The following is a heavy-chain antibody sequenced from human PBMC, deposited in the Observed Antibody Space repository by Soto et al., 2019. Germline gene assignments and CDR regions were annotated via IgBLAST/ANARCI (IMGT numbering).Heavy chain of an antibody. CDR1: GGSISSGGYY. CDR3: ARNYYDSSGVPWYFDY. CDR2: IYYSGST. Sequence: SETLSLTCTVSGGSISSGGYYWSWIRQHPGKGLEWILYIYYSGSTYYNPSLKSRFTISVDTSKNQFSLKLSSVTAADTAVYYCARNYYDSSGVPWYFDYWGQGTLVTVSS. D-gene: IGHD3-22*01. J-gene: IGHJ4*02. V-gene: IGHV4-31*03.